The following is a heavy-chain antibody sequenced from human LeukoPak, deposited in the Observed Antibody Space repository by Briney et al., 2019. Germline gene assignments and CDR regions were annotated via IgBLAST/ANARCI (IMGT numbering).Heavy chain of an antibody. CDR2: TYYRSKWYN. D-gene: IGHD3-22*01. J-gene: IGHJ4*02. CDR3: AKEGPYNYDGTGYRY. V-gene: IGHV6-1*01. CDR1: GDSVSSNSAA. Sequence: KPSQTLSLTCAISGDSVSSNSAAWNWIRQSPSRGLEWLGRTYYRSKWYNDYAVSVKSRITINPDTSKNQFSLQLNSVTPEDTAVYYCAKEGPYNYDGTGYRYWGQGTLVTVSS.